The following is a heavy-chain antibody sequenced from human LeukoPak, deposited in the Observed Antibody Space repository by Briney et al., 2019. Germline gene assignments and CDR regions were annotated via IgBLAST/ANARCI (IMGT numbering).Heavy chain of an antibody. CDR1: GFTFSSYG. V-gene: IGHV3-33*01. Sequence: SGGSLRLSCAASGFTFSSYGMHWVRQAPGKGLEWVAVIWYDGSNKYHADSVKGRFTISRDNSKNTLYLQMNSLRAEDTAVYYCARPHDSSGYYRYWFDYWGQGTLVTVSS. J-gene: IGHJ4*02. D-gene: IGHD3-22*01. CDR2: IWYDGSNK. CDR3: ARPHDSSGYYRYWFDY.